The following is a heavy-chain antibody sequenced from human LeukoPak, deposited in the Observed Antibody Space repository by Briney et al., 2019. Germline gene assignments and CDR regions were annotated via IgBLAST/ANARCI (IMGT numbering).Heavy chain of an antibody. CDR2: IYSTGST. Sequence: TPSETLSLTCTVSGGSINFYYWSWIRQPAGKGLEWIGRIYSTGSTNYSPSLKSRVTMSVDKSKNQFSLNLSSVTAADTAVCYCARGIADPYSFGSWGQGTLVTVSS. CDR1: GGSINFYY. D-gene: IGHD6-13*01. CDR3: ARGIADPYSFGS. J-gene: IGHJ4*02. V-gene: IGHV4-4*07.